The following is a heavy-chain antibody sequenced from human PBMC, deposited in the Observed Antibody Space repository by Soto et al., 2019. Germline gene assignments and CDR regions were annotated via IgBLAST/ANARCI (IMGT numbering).Heavy chain of an antibody. CDR2: IYSAGNT. J-gene: IGHJ6*02. CDR1: GFTISRNY. Sequence: GGSLRLSCAASGFTISRNYMSWVRQAPGKGLEWVSVIYSAGNTYYADSVKGRFSISRDNSKNTVYLQMNSLRSEDTAVYYCARDVPMVREIYYGMDIWGQGTTVTVSS. D-gene: IGHD3-10*01. V-gene: IGHV3-53*05. CDR3: ARDVPMVREIYYGMDI.